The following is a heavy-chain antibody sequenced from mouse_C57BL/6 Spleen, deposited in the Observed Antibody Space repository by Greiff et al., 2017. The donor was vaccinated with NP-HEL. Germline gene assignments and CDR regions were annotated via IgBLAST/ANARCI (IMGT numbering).Heavy chain of an antibody. CDR3: ARSNWDLYAMDY. V-gene: IGHV1-80*01. J-gene: IGHJ4*01. CDR1: GYAFSSYW. CDR2: IYPGDGDT. D-gene: IGHD4-1*02. Sequence: VQLQQSGAELVKPGASVKISCKASGYAFSSYWMNWVKQRPGKGLEWIGQIYPGDGDTNYNGKFKGKATLTADKSSSTAYMQLSSLTSEDSAVYFCARSNWDLYAMDYWGQGTSVTVSS.